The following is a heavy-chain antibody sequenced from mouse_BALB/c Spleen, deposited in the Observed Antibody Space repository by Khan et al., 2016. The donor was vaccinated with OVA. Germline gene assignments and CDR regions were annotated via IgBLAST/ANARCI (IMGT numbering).Heavy chain of an antibody. V-gene: IGHV1-77*01. CDR3: ARRNYFGYTFAY. J-gene: IGHJ3*01. CDR1: GYTFTDYY. Sequence: QVRLQQSGAELARPGASVKLSCKASGYTFTDYYINWVKQRTGQGLEWIGEISPGSGDTYYNEKFKGKATLTADKSSSTAYMQLNSLKSEASAVYCCARRNYFGYTFAYWGQGTLVTVSA. CDR2: ISPGSGDT. D-gene: IGHD1-2*01.